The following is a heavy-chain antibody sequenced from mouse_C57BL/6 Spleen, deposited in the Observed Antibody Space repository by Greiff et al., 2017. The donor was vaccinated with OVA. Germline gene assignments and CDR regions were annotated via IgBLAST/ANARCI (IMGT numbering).Heavy chain of an antibody. CDR3: ARGGNWGYFDV. V-gene: IGHV1-20*01. J-gene: IGHJ1*03. CDR1: GYSFTGYF. CDR2: INPYNGDT. Sequence: EVKLVESGPELVKPGDSVKISCKASGYSFTGYFMNWVMQSHGKSLEWIGRINPYNGDTFYNQKFKGKATLTVDKSSSTAHMELRSLTSEDSAVYYCARGGNWGYFDVWGTGTTVTVSS. D-gene: IGHD4-1*01.